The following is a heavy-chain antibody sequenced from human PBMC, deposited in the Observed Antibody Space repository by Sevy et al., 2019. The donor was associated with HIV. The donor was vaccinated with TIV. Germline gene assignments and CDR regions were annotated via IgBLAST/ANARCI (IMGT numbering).Heavy chain of an antibody. D-gene: IGHD3-10*01. CDR2: IWYDVSNK. CDR3: ARDSLLPMAEDAFDI. Sequence: GGSLRLSCAASGFTFSSYGMHWVRQAPGKGLEWVAVIWYDVSNKYYADSVKGRFTISRDNSKNTLYLQMNSLRAEDTAVYYCARDSLLPMAEDAFDIWGQGTMVTVSS. J-gene: IGHJ3*02. V-gene: IGHV3-33*01. CDR1: GFTFSSYG.